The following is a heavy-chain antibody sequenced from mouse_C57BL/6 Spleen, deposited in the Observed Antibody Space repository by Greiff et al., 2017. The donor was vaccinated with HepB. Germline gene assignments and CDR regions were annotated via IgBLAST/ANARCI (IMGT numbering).Heavy chain of an antibody. Sequence: QVQLQQSGAELVKPGASVKLSCKASGYTFTSYWMQWVKQRPGQGLEWIGEIDPSDSYTNYNQKFKGKATLTVDTSSSTAYMQLSSLTSEDSAVYYCARRSTMITTLFDYWGQGTTLTVSS. CDR2: IDPSDSYT. CDR3: ARRSTMITTLFDY. D-gene: IGHD2-4*01. J-gene: IGHJ2*01. CDR1: GYTFTSYW. V-gene: IGHV1-50*01.